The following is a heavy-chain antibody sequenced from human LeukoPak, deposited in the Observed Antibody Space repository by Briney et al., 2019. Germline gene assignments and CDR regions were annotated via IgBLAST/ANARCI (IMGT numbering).Heavy chain of an antibody. Sequence: ASVTVSCKASGYTFTNYYVHWVRQAPGQGLEWLGMINPDSGSTNYAQKFQGRVTISRDNAKNTLYLQMNSLRAEDTAVYYCARADTGYSSSWYAFDYWGQGTLVTVSS. J-gene: IGHJ4*02. CDR3: ARADTGYSSSWYAFDY. CDR1: GYTFTNYY. V-gene: IGHV1-46*01. CDR2: INPDSGST. D-gene: IGHD6-13*01.